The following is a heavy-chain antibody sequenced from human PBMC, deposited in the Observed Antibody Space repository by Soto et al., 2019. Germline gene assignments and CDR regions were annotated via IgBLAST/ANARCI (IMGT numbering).Heavy chain of an antibody. V-gene: IGHV1-2*02. CDR2: INSNSGAT. Sequence: ASVKVSCKASGYTFTGYFMHWVRQAPGQGLEWMGWINSNSGATKYAQTFQGRVTLSRDTSISTAYMELSGLRSDDTAVYYCARGGGTILAPLPWGQGTLVTGSS. CDR1: GYTFTGYF. D-gene: IGHD3-3*01. J-gene: IGHJ5*02. CDR3: ARGGGTILAPLP.